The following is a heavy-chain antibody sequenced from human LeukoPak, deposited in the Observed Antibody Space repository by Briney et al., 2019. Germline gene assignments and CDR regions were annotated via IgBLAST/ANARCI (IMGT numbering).Heavy chain of an antibody. Sequence: ASVKVSCKASGYMFISYNMQWVRQAPGQGLEWMGMVSGSGVHTKYAQKFRDRVTMTSDTSTSTVYMELSSLTSDDTAVYYCARDQNYATDYWGQVTLVTV. J-gene: IGHJ4*02. CDR1: GYMFISYN. CDR3: ARDQNYATDY. CDR2: VSGSGVHT. D-gene: IGHD2-2*01. V-gene: IGHV1-46*03.